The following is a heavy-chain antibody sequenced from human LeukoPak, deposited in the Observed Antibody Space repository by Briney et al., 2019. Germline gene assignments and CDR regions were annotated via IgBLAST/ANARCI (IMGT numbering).Heavy chain of an antibody. CDR2: ISGSASST. CDR1: GFTFSNYA. J-gene: IGHJ4*02. Sequence: GGSLRLSCAASGFTFSNYAMSWVRQAPGKGLEWVSAISGSASSTYHADSVKGRFTISRDNAKHSMHLQMNSLRAEDTSVYYCVRGRSAGYFDYWGQGTLVTVSS. CDR3: VRGRSAGYFDY. V-gene: IGHV3-23*01.